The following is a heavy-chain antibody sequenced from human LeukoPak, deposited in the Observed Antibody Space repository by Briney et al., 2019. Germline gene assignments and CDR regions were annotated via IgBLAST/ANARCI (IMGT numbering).Heavy chain of an antibody. CDR2: ISSTSSYI. CDR1: GFTFSSYS. Sequence: PGGSLRLSCAASGFTFSSYSMNWVRQAPGKGLEWVSSISSTSSYIYYADSVKGRFTISRDNAKNSLYLQMNSLRAEDTAVYYCARDHGVSGSVYWFDPWGQGTLVTVSS. CDR3: ARDHGVSGSVYWFDP. J-gene: IGHJ5*02. D-gene: IGHD3-22*01. V-gene: IGHV3-21*01.